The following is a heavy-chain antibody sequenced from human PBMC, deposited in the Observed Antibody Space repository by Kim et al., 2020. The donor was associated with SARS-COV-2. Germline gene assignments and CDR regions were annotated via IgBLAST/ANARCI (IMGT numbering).Heavy chain of an antibody. V-gene: IGHV4-39*01. D-gene: IGHD3-22*01. J-gene: IGHJ5*02. CDR3: ATVLRYYYDSSGYYKS. Sequence: SLKSRVTISVDTSKNQFSLKLSSVTAADTAVYYCATVLRYYYDSSGYYKSWGQGTLVTVSS.